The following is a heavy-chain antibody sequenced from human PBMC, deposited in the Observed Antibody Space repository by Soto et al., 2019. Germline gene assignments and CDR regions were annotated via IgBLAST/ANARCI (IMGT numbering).Heavy chain of an antibody. CDR1: GFTFSNAW. CDR3: TTDNNLIAAAGVYWYFDL. CDR2: IKSKTDGGTT. Sequence: EVQLVESGGGLVKPGGSLRLSCAASGFTFSNAWMNWVRQAPGKGLEWVGRIKSKTDGGTTDYAAPVKGRFTISRDDSKNTLYLQMNSLKTEDTAVYYCTTDNNLIAAAGVYWYFDLWGRGTLVTVSS. D-gene: IGHD6-13*01. J-gene: IGHJ2*01. V-gene: IGHV3-15*07.